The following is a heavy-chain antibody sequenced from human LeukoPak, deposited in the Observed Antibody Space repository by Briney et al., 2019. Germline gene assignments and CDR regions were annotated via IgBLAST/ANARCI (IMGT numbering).Heavy chain of an antibody. D-gene: IGHD3-3*02. CDR2: IYTSGST. J-gene: IGHJ4*02. CDR3: ARVLQRAFFDS. V-gene: IGHV4-61*02. CDR1: GGSISSGSYY. Sequence: SETLSLTCTASGGSISSGSYYWSWIRQPAGKGLEWIGRIYTSGSTNYNPSLKSRVTISVDTSKNQFSLKLSSVTAADTAVYYCARVLQRAFFDSWGQGTLVTVSS.